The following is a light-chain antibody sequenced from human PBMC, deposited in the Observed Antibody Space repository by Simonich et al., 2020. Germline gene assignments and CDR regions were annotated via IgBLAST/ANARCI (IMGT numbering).Light chain of an antibody. CDR1: QGISSA. V-gene: IGKV1-13*02. Sequence: AIQLTQSPSSLSASVGDRVTITCRASQGISSALAWYQQKPGKAPKLLIYDASSLESGFPSRFSGSGSGTDFTLTISSLQPEDFATYYCQQFNSYSLITFGQGTRLEIK. J-gene: IGKJ5*01. CDR2: DAS. CDR3: QQFNSYSLIT.